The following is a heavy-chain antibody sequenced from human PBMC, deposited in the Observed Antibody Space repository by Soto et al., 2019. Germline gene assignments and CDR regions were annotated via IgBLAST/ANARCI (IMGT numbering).Heavy chain of an antibody. D-gene: IGHD6-13*01. CDR3: ASVYSSSWYYEFFEDY. CDR1: GFTFSDYY. V-gene: IGHV3-11*06. J-gene: IGHJ4*02. CDR2: ISSSSSYT. Sequence: QVQLVESGGGLVKPGGSLRLSCAASGFTFSDYYMSWIRQAPGKGLEWVSYISSSSSYTNYADSVKGRFTISRDNAKNSLYLQMTSLRAEDTAVYYCASVYSSSWYYEFFEDYWGQGTLVTVSS.